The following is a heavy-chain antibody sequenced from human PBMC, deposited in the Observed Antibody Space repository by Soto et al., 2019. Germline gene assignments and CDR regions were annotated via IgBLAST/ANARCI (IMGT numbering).Heavy chain of an antibody. CDR1: GFTFSRSW. J-gene: IGHJ3*01. Sequence: PGGSLRLSCAASGFTFSRSWVHWVRQAPGKGLVWVSRIKPDGSSPSYADSVKGRFTISRDNAKNTLYLQMNSLTVEDTAVYRCARDPHGGNGGPNDAFDVWGQGTMVTVSS. CDR3: ARDPHGGNGGPNDAFDV. V-gene: IGHV3-74*01. CDR2: IKPDGSSP. D-gene: IGHD4-17*01.